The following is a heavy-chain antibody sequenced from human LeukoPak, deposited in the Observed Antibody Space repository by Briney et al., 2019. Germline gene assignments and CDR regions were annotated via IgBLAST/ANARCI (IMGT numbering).Heavy chain of an antibody. CDR1: GFTFSSYG. V-gene: IGHV3-33*01. Sequence: GRSLRLSCAASGFTFSSYGMHWVRQAPGKGLEWVAVIWYDGSNKYYADSVKGRFTISRDNSKNTLYLQVNSLRAEDTAVYYCARDRAEYYDFWSGYYSAVLPPDYYGMDVWGQGTTVTVSS. CDR2: IWYDGSNK. CDR3: ARDRAEYYDFWSGYYSAVLPPDYYGMDV. D-gene: IGHD3-3*01. J-gene: IGHJ6*02.